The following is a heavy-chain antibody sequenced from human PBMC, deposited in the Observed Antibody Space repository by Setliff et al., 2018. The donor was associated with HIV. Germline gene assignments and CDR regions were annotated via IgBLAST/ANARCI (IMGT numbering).Heavy chain of an antibody. CDR1: GGSFNGYY. J-gene: IGHJ1*01. D-gene: IGHD2-15*01. CDR3: ARARRAGSGPKYFQH. V-gene: IGHV4-34*01. Sequence: KPLETLSLTCAVYGGSFNGYYWSWIRQPPGKGLEWIGEINHSGSTNYNPSLKSRVTMSVDKSKNQFSLRLSSVTAADTAVYYCARARRAGSGPKYFQHWGQGTLVTVSS. CDR2: INHSGST.